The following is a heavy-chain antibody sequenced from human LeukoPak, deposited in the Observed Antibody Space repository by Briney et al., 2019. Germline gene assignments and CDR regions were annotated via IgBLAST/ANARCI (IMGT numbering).Heavy chain of an antibody. J-gene: IGHJ3*01. CDR3: VTEEVTAGAFDF. D-gene: IGHD2-21*02. Sequence: PGWSLRLSCAASGFSVSHKFMDWVRQAPGKGLEWVSVIYTGGKTDYADSVKGRFTISRDNSKNTLFLQMNSLRGADTAVYYCVTEEVTAGAFDFWGQGTMVTVSS. CDR1: GFSVSHKF. CDR2: IYTGGKT. V-gene: IGHV3-66*01.